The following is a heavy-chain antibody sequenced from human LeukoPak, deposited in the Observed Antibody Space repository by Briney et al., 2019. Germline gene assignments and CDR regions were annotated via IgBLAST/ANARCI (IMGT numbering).Heavy chain of an antibody. CDR3: ARDLVN. CDR1: GFTVSSNH. Sequence: GGSLRRSCAASGFTVSSNHMSWVRQAPGKGLEWVSVFYSSGSTDYADSVKGRFTISRDSSKNTVHLQMNSLRAEDTAVYYCARDLVNWGQGTLVTVSS. D-gene: IGHD6-6*01. CDR2: FYSSGST. J-gene: IGHJ4*02. V-gene: IGHV3-66*01.